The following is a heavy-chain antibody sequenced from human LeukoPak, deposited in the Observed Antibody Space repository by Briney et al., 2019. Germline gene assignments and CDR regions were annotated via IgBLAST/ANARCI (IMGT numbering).Heavy chain of an antibody. D-gene: IGHD3-9*01. CDR2: IKQDGSEK. V-gene: IGHV3-7*01. CDR3: ARDRAWGFDILTGFRYFDL. Sequence: AGGSLRLSCAASGFTFSSYWMSWVRQAPGKGLEWVANIKQDGSEKYYVDSVKGRFTISRDNAKNSLYLQMNSLRAEDTAVYYCARDRAWGFDILTGFRYFDLWGRGTLVTVSS. J-gene: IGHJ2*01. CDR1: GFTFSSYW.